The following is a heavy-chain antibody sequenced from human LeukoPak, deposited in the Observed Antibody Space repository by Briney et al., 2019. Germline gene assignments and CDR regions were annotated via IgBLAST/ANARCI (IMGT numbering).Heavy chain of an antibody. CDR3: VRDQSVQGPGCAFDF. CDR1: GYSFTCNH. CDR2: IDTSGGRQ. D-gene: IGHD3-10*01. Sequence: ASVSVTCKTSGYSFTCNHMHWVRQAPGQGLEDMGHIDTSGGRQRIPQKLQGWVTMTRDTSISAAYMELTRLTSDDTAVYYCVRDQSVQGPGCAFDFWGQGTMATVSS. V-gene: IGHV1-2*04. J-gene: IGHJ3*01.